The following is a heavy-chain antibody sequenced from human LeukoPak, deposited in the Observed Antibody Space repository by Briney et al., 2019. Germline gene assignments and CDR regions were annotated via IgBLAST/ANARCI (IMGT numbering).Heavy chain of an antibody. D-gene: IGHD3-3*01. Sequence: GRSLRLSCAASGFTFSSYAMHWVRQAPGKGLEWVAVISYDGSNKYYADSVKGRFTISRDNSKNTLYLQMNNLRAEDTAVYYCARDLDFGVVIIPLAYYYGMDVWGQGTTVTVSS. J-gene: IGHJ6*02. CDR1: GFTFSSYA. CDR2: ISYDGSNK. V-gene: IGHV3-30-3*01. CDR3: ARDLDFGVVIIPLAYYYGMDV.